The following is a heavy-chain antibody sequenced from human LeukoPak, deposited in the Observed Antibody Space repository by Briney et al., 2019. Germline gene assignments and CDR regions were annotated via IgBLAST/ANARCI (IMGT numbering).Heavy chain of an antibody. CDR3: ARDGAGYYGSGSYIDY. CDR2: ISSSSSTI. J-gene: IGHJ4*02. V-gene: IGHV3-48*01. CDR1: GFTFSSYS. D-gene: IGHD3-10*01. Sequence: GGSLRLSCAASGFTFSSYSMNWVRQAPGKGLEWVSYISSSSSTIYYADSVKGRFTISRGNAKNSLYLQMNSLRAEDTAVYYCARDGAGYYGSGSYIDYWGQGTLVTVSS.